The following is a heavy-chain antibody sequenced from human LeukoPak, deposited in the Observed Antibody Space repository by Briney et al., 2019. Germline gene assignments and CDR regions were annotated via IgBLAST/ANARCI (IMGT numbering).Heavy chain of an antibody. Sequence: SVKVSCKASGGTSSSYAISWVRQAPGQGLEWMGGIIPIFGTANYAQKFQGRVTITADKSTSTAYMELSSLRSEDTAVYYCASRVSQTYYYDSSGYSKRRDAFDIWGQGTMVAVSS. J-gene: IGHJ3*02. V-gene: IGHV1-69*06. D-gene: IGHD3-22*01. CDR1: GGTSSSYA. CDR3: ASRVSQTYYYDSSGYSKRRDAFDI. CDR2: IIPIFGTA.